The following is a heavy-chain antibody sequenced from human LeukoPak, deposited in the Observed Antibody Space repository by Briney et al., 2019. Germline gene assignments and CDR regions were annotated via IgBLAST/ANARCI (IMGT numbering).Heavy chain of an antibody. Sequence: LETLSLTCTVSGGSISSGIYYWAWIRQPPGKGLEWIGSIYYRGNTYYNPSLKSRVTLSVDTSKNQFSLKLSSVTAADTAVYYCARVITIFGVVILMYFDYWGQGTLVTVSS. J-gene: IGHJ4*02. CDR1: GGSISSGIYY. D-gene: IGHD3-3*01. V-gene: IGHV4-39*01. CDR3: ARVITIFGVVILMYFDY. CDR2: IYYRGNT.